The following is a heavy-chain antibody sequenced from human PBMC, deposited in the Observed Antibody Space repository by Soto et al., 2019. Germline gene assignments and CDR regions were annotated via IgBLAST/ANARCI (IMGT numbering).Heavy chain of an antibody. CDR2: LHSDGST. D-gene: IGHD6-6*01. CDR3: AKDSSSYYFDY. Sequence: GGSLRLSCAVSGFIVSSNYMSWVRQAPGRGLEVVSVLHSDGSTYYADSVKGRFTISRDNSKNTLYLQMNSLRAEDTAVYYCAKDSSSYYFDYWGQGTLVTVSS. V-gene: IGHV3-53*01. J-gene: IGHJ4*02. CDR1: GFIVSSNY.